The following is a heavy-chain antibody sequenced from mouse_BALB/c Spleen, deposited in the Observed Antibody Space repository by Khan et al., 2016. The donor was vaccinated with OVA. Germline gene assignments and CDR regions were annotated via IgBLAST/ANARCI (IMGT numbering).Heavy chain of an antibody. Sequence: VQLVESGAELAKPGASVKMSCKASGYTFTSYWMHWVKQRPGQGLEWIGYINPSTGYTEYNQKFKDKATLTADKSSSTAYMQLSSLTSEDSAVYYVARKYGNYFDYWGQGTTLTVSS. D-gene: IGHD2-10*02. CDR3: ARKYGNYFDY. J-gene: IGHJ2*01. CDR2: INPSTGYT. V-gene: IGHV1-7*01. CDR1: GYTFTSYW.